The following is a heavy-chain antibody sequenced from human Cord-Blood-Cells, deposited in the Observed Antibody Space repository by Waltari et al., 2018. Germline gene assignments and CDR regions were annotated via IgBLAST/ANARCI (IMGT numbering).Heavy chain of an antibody. J-gene: IGHJ4*02. CDR2: ISGSGGST. CDR3: AIGGEYSSSSGGYFDY. D-gene: IGHD6-6*01. CDR1: GFTFSSYA. Sequence: EVQLLESGGGLVQPGGSLRLSCAASGFTFSSYAMSWVRQAPGEGLEWVSAISGSGGSTYYADSVKGRFTISRDNSKNTLYLQMNSLRAEDTAVYYCAIGGEYSSSSGGYFDYWGQGTLVTVSS. V-gene: IGHV3-23*01.